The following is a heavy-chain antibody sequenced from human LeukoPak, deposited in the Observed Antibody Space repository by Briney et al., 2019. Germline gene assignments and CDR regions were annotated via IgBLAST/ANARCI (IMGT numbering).Heavy chain of an antibody. CDR1: GFTFSSYG. CDR2: IKHDGSEK. D-gene: IGHD3-22*01. Sequence: GGSLRLSCAASGFTFSSYGMHWVRQAPGKGLEWVASIKHDGSEKYYVDSVRGRLTISRDNAKNTLYLQMNSLRAEDTAVYYCARVRRYYDTTGSDDAFDIWGQGTMVTVSS. CDR3: ARVRRYYDTTGSDDAFDI. J-gene: IGHJ3*02. V-gene: IGHV3-7*01.